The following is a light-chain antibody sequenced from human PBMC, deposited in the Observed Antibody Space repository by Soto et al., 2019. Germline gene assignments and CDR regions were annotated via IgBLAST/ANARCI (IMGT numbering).Light chain of an antibody. CDR3: QQANSFLLT. CDR2: AAS. Sequence: DIQMTQSPSSVSAPAGDRVSITCRASQGISSWLDWYQQKPGKAPRLLIYAASSLQSGVPSRFSGSGSGTDFTLTISSLQPEDFATYYCQQANSFLLTFGGGTKVEVK. J-gene: IGKJ4*02. CDR1: QGISSW. V-gene: IGKV1-12*01.